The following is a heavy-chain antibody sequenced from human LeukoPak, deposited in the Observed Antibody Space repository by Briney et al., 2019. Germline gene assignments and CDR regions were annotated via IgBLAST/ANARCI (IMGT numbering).Heavy chain of an antibody. Sequence: GGSLRLSRAASGFTDSSNYMSWVRQAPGKGLEGVAVIYSGGSTYYADSVKGRFTISRDNSKNTLYPQMNSLRAEDTAVYYCATPPGRQWLGPYYYGMDVWGQGTTVTVAS. CDR1: GFTDSSNY. V-gene: IGHV3-66*01. J-gene: IGHJ6*02. CDR2: IYSGGST. CDR3: ATPPGRQWLGPYYYGMDV. D-gene: IGHD6-19*01.